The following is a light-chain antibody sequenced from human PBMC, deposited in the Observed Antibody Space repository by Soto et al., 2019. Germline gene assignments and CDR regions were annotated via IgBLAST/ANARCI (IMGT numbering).Light chain of an antibody. Sequence: DIQMTQCPSYLSPSFGARVTITCRASQSISRYLNWYQQKPGKAPKLLIYAASSLQSGVPSRFSGSGSGTDCTLTISSLKHEDIATYYCQQSYSTTLTFGGGTKVDIK. V-gene: IGKV1-39*01. CDR3: QQSYSTTLT. CDR2: AAS. J-gene: IGKJ4*01. CDR1: QSISRY.